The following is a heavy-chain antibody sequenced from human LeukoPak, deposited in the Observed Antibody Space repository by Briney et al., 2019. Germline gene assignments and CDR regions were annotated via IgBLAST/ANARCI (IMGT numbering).Heavy chain of an antibody. CDR3: ARDAIAVADSYYFDY. D-gene: IGHD6-19*01. J-gene: IGHJ4*02. Sequence: SETLSLTCTVSGGSISSYYWSWIRQPAGKGLERIGRIYTSGSTNYNPSLKSRVTMSVDTSKNQFSLKLSSVTAADTAVYYCARDAIAVADSYYFDYWGQGTLVTVSS. V-gene: IGHV4-4*07. CDR2: IYTSGST. CDR1: GGSISSYY.